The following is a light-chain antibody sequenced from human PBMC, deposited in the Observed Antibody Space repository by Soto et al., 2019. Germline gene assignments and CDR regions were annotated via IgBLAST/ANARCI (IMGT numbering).Light chain of an antibody. CDR2: DVS. Sequence: QSVLTQPASVSGAPGQSITVACTRTSSDVGGYNYVSWYQQHPGKVPKLMIFDVSNRPSGISNRFSGSKSGNTASLTISGLQAEDEADYYCSSYTASSTYVFGTGTKVTV. CDR1: SSDVGGYNY. CDR3: SSYTASSTYV. J-gene: IGLJ1*01. V-gene: IGLV2-14*01.